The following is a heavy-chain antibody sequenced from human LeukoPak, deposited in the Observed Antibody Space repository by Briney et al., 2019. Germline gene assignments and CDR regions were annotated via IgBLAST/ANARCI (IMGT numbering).Heavy chain of an antibody. D-gene: IGHD6-19*01. CDR3: ARGTAVAGT. V-gene: IGHV4-59*01. J-gene: IGHJ5*02. CDR2: IYYSGST. CDR1: GGSISSYY. Sequence: PSETLSLTCTVSGGSISSYYWTRIRQPPGKGLEWIGNIYYSGSTNYNPSLKSRVTISVDTSKNQFSLKLSSVTAADTAVYFCARGTAVAGTWGQGTLVTVSS.